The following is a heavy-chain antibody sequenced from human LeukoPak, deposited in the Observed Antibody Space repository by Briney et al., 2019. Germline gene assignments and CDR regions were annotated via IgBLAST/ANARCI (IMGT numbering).Heavy chain of an antibody. Sequence: GGSLRLSCAASGFTLSSYSMNWVRQAPGKGLEWVSSVSTSSSYIYYADSVKGRFTISRDNAKNSLYLQMNSLGVDDTAVYYCAGEGALQYWGQGTLVTVSS. CDR2: VSTSSSYI. CDR3: AGEGALQY. J-gene: IGHJ4*02. CDR1: GFTLSSYS. V-gene: IGHV3-21*01. D-gene: IGHD3-16*01.